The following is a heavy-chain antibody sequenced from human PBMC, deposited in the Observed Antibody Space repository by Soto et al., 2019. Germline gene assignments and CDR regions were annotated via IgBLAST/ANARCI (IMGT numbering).Heavy chain of an antibody. CDR3: ARLRIVVVVAATRFWFDP. Sequence: SETLSLTCTVSGGSISSSSYYWGWIRQPPGKGLEWIGSIYYSGSTYYNPSLKSRVTISVDTSKNQFSLKLSSVTAADTAVYYCARLRIVVVVAATRFWFDPWGQGTLVTVSS. D-gene: IGHD2-15*01. CDR1: GGSISSSSYY. V-gene: IGHV4-39*01. CDR2: IYYSGST. J-gene: IGHJ5*02.